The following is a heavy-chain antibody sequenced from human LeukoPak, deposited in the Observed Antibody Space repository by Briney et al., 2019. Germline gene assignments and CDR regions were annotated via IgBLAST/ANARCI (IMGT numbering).Heavy chain of an antibody. CDR2: ISYDGSNR. CDR3: AKDPTGPITHYMDV. D-gene: IGHD7-27*01. V-gene: IGHV3-30*04. Sequence: GGSLRLSCAASGFTFSSYAMHWVRQAPGRGLEWVAVISYDGSNRYYADSVKGRFTISRDNSKNTLYLQMNSLRAEDTAVYYCAKDPTGPITHYMDVWGKGTTVTVSS. J-gene: IGHJ6*03. CDR1: GFTFSSYA.